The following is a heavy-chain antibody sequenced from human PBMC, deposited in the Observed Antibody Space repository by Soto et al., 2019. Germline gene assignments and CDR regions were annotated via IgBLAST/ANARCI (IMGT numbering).Heavy chain of an antibody. CDR3: AHGATRWYFDL. CDR1: GGTLSSYT. CDR2: IIPILGIA. V-gene: IGHV1-69*02. J-gene: IGHJ2*01. Sequence: ASVKVSCKASGGTLSSYTISWVRQAPGQGLEWMGRIIPILGIANYAQKFQGRVTITADKSTSTAYMELSSLRSEDTAVYYCAHGATRWYFDLWGRGTLVTSPQ. D-gene: IGHD3-16*01.